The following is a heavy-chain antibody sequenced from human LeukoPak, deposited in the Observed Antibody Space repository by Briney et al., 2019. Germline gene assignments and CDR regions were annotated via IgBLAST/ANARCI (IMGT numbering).Heavy chain of an antibody. CDR1: GLIFNNHW. CDR3: ARYNMDV. J-gene: IGHJ6*02. V-gene: IGHV3-7*01. D-gene: IGHD1-14*01. CDR2: INEAGSEK. Sequence: PGGSLRLSCAASGLIFNNHWMIWVRQAPGKGLEWVANINEAGSEKYYLDSVKGRFTVSRDNAENSLYLQMNSLRVEDTGVYYCARYNMDVWGQGTTVTVSS.